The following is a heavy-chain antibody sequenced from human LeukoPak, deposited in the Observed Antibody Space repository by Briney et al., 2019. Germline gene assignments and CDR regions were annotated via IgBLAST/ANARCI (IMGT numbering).Heavy chain of an antibody. V-gene: IGHV1-2*02. Sequence: GASVKVSCKASGYTFTNFGISWVRQAPGQGLEWMGWINPNSGGTNYAQKFQGRVTMTRDTSISTAYMELSRLRSDDTAVYYCARVLDSSGPTDFDYWGQGTLVTVSS. D-gene: IGHD6-19*01. CDR1: GYTFTNFG. J-gene: IGHJ4*02. CDR3: ARVLDSSGPTDFDY. CDR2: INPNSGGT.